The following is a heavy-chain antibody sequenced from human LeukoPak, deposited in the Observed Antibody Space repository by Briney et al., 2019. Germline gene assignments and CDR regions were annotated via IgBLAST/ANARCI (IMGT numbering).Heavy chain of an antibody. CDR1: GYSISSGYY. CDR3: ARHLTWLLPYFDY. D-gene: IGHD3-22*01. Sequence: SETLSLTCAVSGYSISSGYYWGWIRQPPGKGLEWIGSIYHSGSTYYNPSLKSRVTISVDTSKNQLSLKLSSVTAADTAVYYCARHLTWLLPYFDYWGQGTLVTVSS. CDR2: IYHSGST. V-gene: IGHV4-38-2*01. J-gene: IGHJ4*02.